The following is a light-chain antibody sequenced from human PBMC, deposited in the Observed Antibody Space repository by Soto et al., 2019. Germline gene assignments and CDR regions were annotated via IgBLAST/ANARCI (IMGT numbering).Light chain of an antibody. V-gene: IGKV3-15*01. J-gene: IGKJ1*01. CDR2: GAS. CDR1: QSVSSN. Sequence: EIVMTQSPATLSVSPGERATLSCRASQSVSSNLAWYQQKPGQAPRLLIYGASTRATGIPARFSGSGSGTEFTLTITRLEPDDFATYHCQQYYTNSQASFGQGTKVDI. CDR3: QQYYTNSQAS.